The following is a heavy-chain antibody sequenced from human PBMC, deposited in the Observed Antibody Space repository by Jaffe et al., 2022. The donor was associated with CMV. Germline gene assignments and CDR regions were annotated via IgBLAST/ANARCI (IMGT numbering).Heavy chain of an antibody. CDR1: GFAFSSYA. D-gene: IGHD5-12*01. CDR2: ISSSGGGT. Sequence: EVQLLESGGGLVQPGGSLRLSCVASGFAFSSYALSWVRQAPGKGLEWVSSISSSGGGTYYADSVRGRFTISRDNSGNTLYLQMNTLRAEDTAVYYCARGLRKDGYNYWGQGTLVTVSS. V-gene: IGHV3-23*01. CDR3: ARGLRKDGYNY. J-gene: IGHJ4*02.